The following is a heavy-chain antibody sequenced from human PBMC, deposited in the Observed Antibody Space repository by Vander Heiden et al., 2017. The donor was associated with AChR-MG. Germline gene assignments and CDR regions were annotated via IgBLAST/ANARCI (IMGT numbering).Heavy chain of an antibody. D-gene: IGHD3-22*01. V-gene: IGHV2-26*01. CDR2: IFSNDEK. CDR3: ARMCVYYYDSSGCSYYFDY. Sequence: QVTLKESGPVLVKPTETLTLTCTVSGFSLSNARMGVSWIRQPPGKALEWLAHIFSNDEKSYSTSLKSRLTISKDTSKSQVVLTMTNMDPVDTATYYCARMCVYYYDSSGCSYYFDYWGQGTLVTVSS. CDR1: GFSLSNARMG. J-gene: IGHJ4*02.